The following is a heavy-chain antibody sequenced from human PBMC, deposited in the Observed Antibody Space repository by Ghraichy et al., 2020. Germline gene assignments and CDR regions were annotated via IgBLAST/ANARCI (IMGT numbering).Heavy chain of an antibody. J-gene: IGHJ4*02. CDR3: ARVLSLDYGDYDKYYFDY. CDR1: GGSISSYY. Sequence: SETLSLTCTVSGGSISSYYWSWIRQPPGKGLEWIGYIYYSGSNNYNPSLKSRVTISVDTSKNQFSLKLSSVTAADTAVYYCARVLSLDYGDYDKYYFDYWGQGTLVTVSS. CDR2: IYYSGSN. V-gene: IGHV4-59*01. D-gene: IGHD4-17*01.